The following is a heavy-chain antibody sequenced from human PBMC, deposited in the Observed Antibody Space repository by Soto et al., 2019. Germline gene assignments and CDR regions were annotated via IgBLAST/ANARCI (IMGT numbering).Heavy chain of an antibody. V-gene: IGHV1-18*01. J-gene: IGHJ5*02. CDR1: GYTFTSYG. CDR2: ISAYNGNT. Sequence: ASVKVSCKTSGYTFTSYGISWVRQAPGQGLEWMGWISAYNGNTNYAQKLQGRVTMTTDTSTSTAYMELRSLRSDDTAVYYCARVPYNLVWFDPWGQGTLVTVSS. CDR3: ARVPYNLVWFDP. D-gene: IGHD1-1*01.